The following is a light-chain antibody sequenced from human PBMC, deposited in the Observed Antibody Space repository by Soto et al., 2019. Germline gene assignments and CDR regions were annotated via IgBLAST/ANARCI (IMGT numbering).Light chain of an antibody. CDR3: QQYSSYPWT. CDR1: QSISSW. V-gene: IGKV1-5*01. CDR2: DAS. Sequence: DIQMTQSPSTLSASVGDRATITCRASQSISSWLAWYQQKPGQAPTLLIYDASSLESGVPSRFSGSGSGTEVSLPISSLQPDDFAADYCQQYSSYPWTFGQGTKVEIK. J-gene: IGKJ1*01.